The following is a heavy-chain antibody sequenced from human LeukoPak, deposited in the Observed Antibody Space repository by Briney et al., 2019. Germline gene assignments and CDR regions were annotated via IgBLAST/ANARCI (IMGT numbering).Heavy chain of an antibody. Sequence: GGSLRLSCAASGFTVTGNYMSWVRQAPGKGLEWVSVIYSGGYTYYADSVKGRFTISRDNSKNTLYLQMSSLRSEDTAVYYCARDGDDYGDYVFDYWGQGTLVTVSS. V-gene: IGHV3-53*05. CDR3: ARDGDDYGDYVFDY. J-gene: IGHJ4*02. CDR2: IYSGGYT. CDR1: GFTVTGNY. D-gene: IGHD4-17*01.